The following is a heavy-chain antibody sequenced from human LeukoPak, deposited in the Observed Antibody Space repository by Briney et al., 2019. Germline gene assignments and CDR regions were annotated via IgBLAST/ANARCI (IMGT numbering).Heavy chain of an antibody. CDR3: ARGGIYRGLDY. Sequence: PSETLSLTCAVYGGSFSGYYWSWIRQPPGKGLEWIGEINHSGSTNYNPSLKSRVTISVDTSKNQFFLKLNSVTAADTAVYFCARGGIYRGLDYWGQGTLVSVSS. D-gene: IGHD2/OR15-2a*01. V-gene: IGHV4-34*01. J-gene: IGHJ4*02. CDR2: INHSGST. CDR1: GGSFSGYY.